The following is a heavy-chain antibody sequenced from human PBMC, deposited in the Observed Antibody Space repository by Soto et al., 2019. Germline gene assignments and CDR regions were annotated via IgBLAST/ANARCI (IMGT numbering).Heavy chain of an antibody. D-gene: IGHD6-19*01. Sequence: PSETLSLTCTVSGGSISSSSYYWGWIRQPPGKGLEWIGSIHYSGSTYYNSSLKSRVTISVDTSKNQFSLKLSSVTAADTAVYNCARPHSVAATRVADYFDNWGQGTPVTVSS. CDR1: GGSISSSSYY. CDR3: ARPHSVAATRVADYFDN. J-gene: IGHJ4*02. V-gene: IGHV4-39*01. CDR2: IHYSGST.